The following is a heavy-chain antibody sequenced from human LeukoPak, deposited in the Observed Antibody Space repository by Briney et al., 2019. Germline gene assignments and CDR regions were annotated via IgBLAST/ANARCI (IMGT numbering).Heavy chain of an antibody. J-gene: IGHJ4*02. Sequence: PGGSLRLSCAASGFTFDDYGMSWVRQAPGKGLEWVSGINWNDGSTGYADSVKGRFTISRDNAQNSLSLQMTSLRAEDTALYYCARAETYHYGTTGFQAIGPFDYWGQGTLVTVSS. D-gene: IGHD3-22*01. CDR3: ARAETYHYGTTGFQAIGPFDY. CDR1: GFTFDDYG. V-gene: IGHV3-20*04. CDR2: INWNDGST.